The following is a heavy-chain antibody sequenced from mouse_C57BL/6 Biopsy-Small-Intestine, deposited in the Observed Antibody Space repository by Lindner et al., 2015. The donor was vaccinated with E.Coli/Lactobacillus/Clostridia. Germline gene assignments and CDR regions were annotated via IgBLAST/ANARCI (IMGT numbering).Heavy chain of an antibody. CDR3: ARRGGNSYGFDY. Sequence: VQLQESGPELVKPGASVKLSCKASGYTFTSYDINWVKQRPGQGLEWIGWTYPRDGNTKYNEKFKGKATLTVATSSSTASMELHSLTSEDSAVYFCARRGGNSYGFDYWGQGTTLTVSS. J-gene: IGHJ2*01. V-gene: IGHV1-85*01. CDR1: GYTFTSYD. CDR2: TYPRDGNT. D-gene: IGHD1-1*01.